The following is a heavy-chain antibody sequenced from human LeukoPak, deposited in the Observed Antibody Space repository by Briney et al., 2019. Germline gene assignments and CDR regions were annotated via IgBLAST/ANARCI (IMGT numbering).Heavy chain of an antibody. J-gene: IGHJ4*02. CDR1: GVSISSYF. V-gene: IGHV4-59*01. CDR3: AGTRKYYFDY. CDR2: ISYSGST. Sequence: SETLSLTCTVSGVSISSYFWSWIRQLPGKGLEWIGYISYSGSTTYNPSLKSRVTISVDTSKNQFSLKLSSVTAADTAVYYCAGTRKYYFDYWGQGTLVTVSS.